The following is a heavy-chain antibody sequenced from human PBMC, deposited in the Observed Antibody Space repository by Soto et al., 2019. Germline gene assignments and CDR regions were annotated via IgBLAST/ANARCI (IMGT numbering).Heavy chain of an antibody. V-gene: IGHV4-34*01. D-gene: IGHD5-12*01. J-gene: IGHJ4*02. CDR1: GGSFSGYY. Sequence: SETLSLTCAVYGGSFSGYYWSWIRQPPGKGLEWIGEINHSGSTNYNPSLKSRVTISVDTSKNQFSLKLSSVTAADTAVYYWARATLMRLRLWVPPPSPLFDYWGQGTLVTVSS. CDR3: ARATLMRLRLWVPPPSPLFDY. CDR2: INHSGST.